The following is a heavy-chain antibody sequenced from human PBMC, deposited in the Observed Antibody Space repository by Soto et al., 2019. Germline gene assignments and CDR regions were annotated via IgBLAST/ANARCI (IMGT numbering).Heavy chain of an antibody. J-gene: IGHJ4*02. V-gene: IGHV3-13*01. CDR3: ARWWRGSYQHYFDY. Sequence: EVQLVESGGGLVQPGGSLRLSCAASGFTFSSYDMHWVRQATGKGLEWVAAIGTAGDTYYPGSVKGRFNISRENAKNSLNLQMNSLRAGDTAVYYCARWWRGSYQHYFDYWGQGTLVTVSS. CDR1: GFTFSSYD. CDR2: IGTAGDT. D-gene: IGHD1-26*01.